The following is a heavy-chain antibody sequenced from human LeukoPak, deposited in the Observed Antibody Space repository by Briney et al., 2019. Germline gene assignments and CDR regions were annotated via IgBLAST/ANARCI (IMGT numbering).Heavy chain of an antibody. Sequence: GASVKVSCKASGVTLSSYDISWLRQAPGQGLEWMGRIIPILGIANYAQKFQGRVTITADKSTSTAYMELSSLRSEDTAVYYCARDRDFRAPVHIHWGQGTLVTVSS. CDR2: IIPILGIA. CDR3: ARDRDFRAPVHIH. CDR1: GVTLSSYD. V-gene: IGHV1-69*04. D-gene: IGHD2-2*02. J-gene: IGHJ4*02.